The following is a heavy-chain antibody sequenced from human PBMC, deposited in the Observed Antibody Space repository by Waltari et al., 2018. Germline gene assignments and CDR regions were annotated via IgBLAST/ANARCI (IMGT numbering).Heavy chain of an antibody. CDR2: LRARDDST. J-gene: IGHJ4*02. CDR3: ARDRDESQPYCGSDCYWDH. Sequence: EVQLLESGGGLGQPGGSLRLSCAASGFTFSRYDWPGVRRAPGKGREWVSALRARDDSTYYADSVKGRFTISRDNAKNTLYLQMNSLRAEDTAVYYCARDRDESQPYCGSDCYWDHWGQGTLVTV. CDR1: GFTFSRYD. D-gene: IGHD2-21*01. V-gene: IGHV3-23*01.